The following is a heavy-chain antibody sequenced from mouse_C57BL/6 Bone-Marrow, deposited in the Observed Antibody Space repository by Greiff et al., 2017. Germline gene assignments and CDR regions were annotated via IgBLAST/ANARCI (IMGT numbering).Heavy chain of an antibody. CDR3: ARHVYGFYY. CDR1: GFTFSSYG. J-gene: IGHJ2*01. CDR2: ISSGGSYT. Sequence: EVKLVESGGDLVKPGGSLKLSCAASGFTFSSYGMSWVRQTPDKRLEWVATISSGGSYTYYPDSVKGRFTISRDNAKNTLYLQMSSLKSEDTAMYYCARHVYGFYYWGQGTTLTVSS. D-gene: IGHD1-1*01. V-gene: IGHV5-6*01.